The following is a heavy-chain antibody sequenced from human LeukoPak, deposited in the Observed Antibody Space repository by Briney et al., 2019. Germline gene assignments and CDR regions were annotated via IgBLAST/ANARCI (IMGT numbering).Heavy chain of an antibody. J-gene: IGHJ3*02. CDR2: INQDGSEK. Sequence: GGSLRLSCAASGFTFSSYWMNWVRQAPGKGLEWVANINQDGSEKYYVDSVKGRFTISRDNAKNSLYLQMNSLRAEDTDVYYCARDVGASAPDAFDIWGQGTMVTVSS. D-gene: IGHD1-26*01. CDR3: ARDVGASAPDAFDI. CDR1: GFTFSSYW. V-gene: IGHV3-7*01.